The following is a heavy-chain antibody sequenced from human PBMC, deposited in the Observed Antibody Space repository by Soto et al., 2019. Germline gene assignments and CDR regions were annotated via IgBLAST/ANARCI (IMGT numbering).Heavy chain of an antibody. CDR2: ISCCGGST. J-gene: IGHJ4*02. V-gene: IGHV3-23*01. D-gene: IGHD6-19*01. Sequence: EVQLLESGGGVVQPGGSLRLSCVASGFNFKKFAMSWVRQAPGAGLEWVSGISCCGGSTSYADSVTGRFSIARDDSTNTLSLQMNNLRVEDTAQYYGAKADGEQWLLPHLDKWGQGTLVTVS. CDR3: AKADGEQWLLPHLDK. CDR1: GFNFKKFA.